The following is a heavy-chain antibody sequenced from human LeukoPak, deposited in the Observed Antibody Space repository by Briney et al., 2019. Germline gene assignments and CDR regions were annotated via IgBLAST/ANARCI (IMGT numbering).Heavy chain of an antibody. CDR1: GFTFSSYS. CDR3: AGELAFRDYYDSSGPPQD. D-gene: IGHD3-22*01. Sequence: GGSLRLSCAASGFTFSSYSMNWVRQAPGKGLEWVSYISSSSSTIYYADSVKGRFTISRDNAKNSLYLQMNSLRDEDTAVYYCAGELAFRDYYDSSGPPQDWGQGTLVTVSS. V-gene: IGHV3-48*02. CDR2: ISSSSSTI. J-gene: IGHJ4*02.